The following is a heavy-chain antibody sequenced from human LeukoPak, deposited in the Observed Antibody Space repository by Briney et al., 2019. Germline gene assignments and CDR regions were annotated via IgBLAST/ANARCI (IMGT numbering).Heavy chain of an antibody. CDR2: INPSGGST. J-gene: IGHJ4*02. CDR1: GYTFTSYY. Sequence: GASVKVSCKASGYTFTSYYMHWVRQAPGQGLEWMGIINPSGGSTSYAQKFQGRVTMTRDMSTSTVYMELSSLSSEDTAVYYCARGGSGSYFVNYFDYWGQGTLVTVSS. D-gene: IGHD3-10*01. CDR3: ARGGSGSYFVNYFDY. V-gene: IGHV1-46*01.